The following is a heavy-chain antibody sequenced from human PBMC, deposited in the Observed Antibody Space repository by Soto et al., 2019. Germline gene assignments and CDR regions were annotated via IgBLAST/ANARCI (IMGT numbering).Heavy chain of an antibody. V-gene: IGHV3-23*01. CDR3: AKDTNGDYIGAFDD. J-gene: IGHJ4*02. CDR2: IIGSGNII. Sequence: EVPLLESGGDLVQPGGSLRLSCAASGFAFSNYAVTWVRQAQGKGLEWVSSIIGSGNIIYYADSVKGRFIISRDISQNTLYLQMNSLRAEDTVVYYCAKDTNGDYIGAFDDWGQGTLVTVSS. CDR1: GFAFSNYA. D-gene: IGHD4-17*01.